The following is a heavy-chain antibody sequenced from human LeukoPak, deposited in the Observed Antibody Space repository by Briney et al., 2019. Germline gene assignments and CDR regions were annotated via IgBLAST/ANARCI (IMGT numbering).Heavy chain of an antibody. CDR1: GFTFSDYY. CDR2: INHSGST. J-gene: IGHJ5*02. CDR3: ARGPTYYDILTGYHNWFDP. D-gene: IGHD3-9*01. V-gene: IGHV4-34*01. Sequence: QAGGSLRLSCAASGFTFSDYYMSWIRQAPGKGLEWVGEINHSGSTNYNPSLKSRVTISVDTSKNQFSLKLSSVTAADTAVYYCARGPTYYDILTGYHNWFDPWGQGTLVTVSS.